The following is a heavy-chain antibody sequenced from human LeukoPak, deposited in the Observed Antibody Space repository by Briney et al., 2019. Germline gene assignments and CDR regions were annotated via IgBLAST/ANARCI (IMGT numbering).Heavy chain of an antibody. CDR3: ARAAGLLLWFGELLLDY. J-gene: IGHJ4*02. V-gene: IGHV3-33*01. CDR1: GFTFSSYG. Sequence: GGSLRLSCAASGFTFSSYGMHWVRQAPGKGLEWVAVIWYDGSNKYYADSVKGRFTISRDNSKNTLYLQVNSLRAEDTAVYYCARAAGLLLWFGELLLDYWGQGTLVTVSS. D-gene: IGHD3-10*01. CDR2: IWYDGSNK.